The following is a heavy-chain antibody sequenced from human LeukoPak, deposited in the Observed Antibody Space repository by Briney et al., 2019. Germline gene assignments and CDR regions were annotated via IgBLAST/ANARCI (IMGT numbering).Heavy chain of an antibody. D-gene: IGHD6-19*01. CDR1: GGTFSSYT. CDR3: ARDSSGWALDY. V-gene: IGHV1-69*04. Sequence: SVKVSCKASGGTFSSYTISWVRQAPGQGLEWMGRIIPILGIANYAQKFQGRVTITADKSTSTAYMELRSLRSDDTAVYYCARDSSGWALDYWGQGTLVTVSS. CDR2: IIPILGIA. J-gene: IGHJ4*02.